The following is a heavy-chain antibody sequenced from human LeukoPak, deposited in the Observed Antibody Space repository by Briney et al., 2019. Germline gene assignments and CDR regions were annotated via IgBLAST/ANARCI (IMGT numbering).Heavy chain of an antibody. D-gene: IGHD3-16*02. CDR2: IYTSGST. V-gene: IGHV4-4*07. CDR3: ARGAYYDYVWGSYRPFAFDI. CDR1: GGSISSYY. Sequence: SETLSLTCTVSGGSISSYYWSWIRQPAGKGLEWIGRIYTSGSTNYNPSLKSRDTMSVDTSKSQFSLKLSSVTAADTAVYYCARGAYYDYVWGSYRPFAFDIWGQGTMVTVSS. J-gene: IGHJ3*02.